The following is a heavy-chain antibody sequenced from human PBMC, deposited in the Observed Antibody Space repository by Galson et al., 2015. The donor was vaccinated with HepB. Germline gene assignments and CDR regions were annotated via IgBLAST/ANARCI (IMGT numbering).Heavy chain of an antibody. CDR3: ARARVTTIVVVNYYYYYMDV. D-gene: IGHD3-22*01. CDR2: INHSGST. J-gene: IGHJ6*03. V-gene: IGHV4-34*01. CDR1: GGSFSGYH. Sequence: SETLSLTCAVYGGSFSGYHWSWIRQPPGKGLEWIGEINHSGSTNYNPSLKSRVTISVDTSKNQFSLKLSSVTAAHTAVYYCARARVTTIVVVNYYYYYMDVWGKGTTVTV.